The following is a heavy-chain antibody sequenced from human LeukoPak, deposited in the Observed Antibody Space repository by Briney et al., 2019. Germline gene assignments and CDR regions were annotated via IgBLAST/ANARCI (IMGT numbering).Heavy chain of an antibody. CDR1: GYTFTSYA. J-gene: IGHJ5*02. CDR2: INAGNGNT. CDR3: ARGDTYYYGSGSLNWFDP. Sequence: ASVKVSCKASGYTFTSYAMHWVRQAPGQRLEWMGWINAGNGNTKYSQEFQGRVTITRDTSASTAYMELSSLRSEDMAVYYCARGDTYYYGSGSLNWFDPWGQGTLVTVSS. D-gene: IGHD3-10*01. V-gene: IGHV1-3*03.